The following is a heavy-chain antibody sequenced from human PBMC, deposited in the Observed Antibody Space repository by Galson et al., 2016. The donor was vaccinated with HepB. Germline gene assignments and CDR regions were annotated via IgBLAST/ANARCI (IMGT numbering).Heavy chain of an antibody. V-gene: IGHV6-1*01. J-gene: IGHJ4*02. D-gene: IGHD3-3*01. CDR2: TFYRSNWQN. CDR1: DSVSSNSAG. Sequence: DSVSSNSAGWNWIRQSPSRGLEWLGRTFYRSNWQNDYAESVKSRITINPDTSKNQFSLQLNSVTPEDTAVYYCARSYLLGRGFGWWGQGTLVTVSS. CDR3: ARSYLLGRGFGW.